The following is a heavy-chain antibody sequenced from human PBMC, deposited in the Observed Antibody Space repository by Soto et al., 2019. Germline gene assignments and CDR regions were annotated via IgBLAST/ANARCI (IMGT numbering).Heavy chain of an antibody. Sequence: EVQLVESGGGLVQPGRSLRLSCAASGFTFDDYAMHWVRQAPGKGLEWVSGISCNSGTIGYADSVKGRFTISRDNAKISLYLQMNCLTAEDTALYYCAKGGQLVAEGGGYWGQGTLVTVSS. D-gene: IGHD1-26*01. V-gene: IGHV3-9*01. CDR2: ISCNSGTI. CDR1: GFTFDDYA. CDR3: AKGGQLVAEGGGY. J-gene: IGHJ4*02.